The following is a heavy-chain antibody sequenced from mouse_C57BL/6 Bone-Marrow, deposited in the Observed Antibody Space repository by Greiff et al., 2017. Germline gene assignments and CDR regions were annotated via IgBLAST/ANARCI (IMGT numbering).Heavy chain of an antibody. V-gene: IGHV1-72*01. Sequence: QVQLQQPGAELVKPGASVKLSCKASGYTFTSYWMHWVKQRPGRGLEWIGRIDPTSGGTKYNEKFKGKATLTVDKPSSTAYMQLSSLTSEDSAVYDCARWDSNYWAMDYWGQGTSVTVSS. CDR3: ARWDSNYWAMDY. D-gene: IGHD2-5*01. J-gene: IGHJ4*01. CDR2: IDPTSGGT. CDR1: GYTFTSYW.